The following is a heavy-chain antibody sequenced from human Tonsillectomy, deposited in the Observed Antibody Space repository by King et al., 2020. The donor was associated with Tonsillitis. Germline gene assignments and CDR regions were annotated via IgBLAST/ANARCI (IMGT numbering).Heavy chain of an antibody. CDR1: GFTFSSYA. D-gene: IGHD3-10*01. J-gene: IGHJ6*02. Sequence: VQRVESGGGLVQPGGSLRLSCAASGFTFSSYAMSWVRQAPGKGLEWGSATRGSGGRTYYADSVKGRFTISRDNTKNTLYLQMNSRRAENTAVYYCAKMAARITMVREVPAFYYYGMDFWGQGTTVTVSS. V-gene: IGHV3-23*04. CDR2: TRGSGGRT. CDR3: AKMAARITMVREVPAFYYYGMDF.